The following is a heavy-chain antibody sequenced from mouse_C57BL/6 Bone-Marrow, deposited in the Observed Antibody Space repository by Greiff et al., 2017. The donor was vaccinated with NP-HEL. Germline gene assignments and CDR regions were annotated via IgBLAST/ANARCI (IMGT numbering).Heavy chain of an antibody. CDR3: ARGCRDYFDY. Sequence: QVHVKQPGAELVRPGSSVKLSCKASGYTFTSYWMDWVKQRPGQGLEWIGNIYPSDSETHYNQKFKDKATLTVDKSSSTAYMQLSSLTSEDSAVYYCARGCRDYFDYWGQGTTLTVSS. CDR1: GYTFTSYW. CDR2: IYPSDSET. D-gene: IGHD3-3*01. J-gene: IGHJ2*01. V-gene: IGHV1-61*01.